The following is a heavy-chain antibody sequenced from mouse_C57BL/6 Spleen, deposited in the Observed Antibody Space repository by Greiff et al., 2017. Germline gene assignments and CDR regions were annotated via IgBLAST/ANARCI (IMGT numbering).Heavy chain of an antibody. J-gene: IGHJ2*01. D-gene: IGHD2-4*01. V-gene: IGHV5-9*01. Sequence: EVKLMESGGGLVKPGGSLKLSCAASGFTFSSYTMSWVRQTPEKRLEWVATISGGGGNTYYPDSVKGRFTISRDNAKNTLYLQMSSLRSEDTALYYCARQYYDYFDYWGQGTTLTVSS. CDR2: ISGGGGNT. CDR3: ARQYYDYFDY. CDR1: GFTFSSYT.